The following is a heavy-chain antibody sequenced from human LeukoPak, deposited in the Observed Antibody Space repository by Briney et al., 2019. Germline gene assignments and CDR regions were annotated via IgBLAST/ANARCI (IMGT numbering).Heavy chain of an antibody. D-gene: IGHD6-19*01. Sequence: GGSLRLSCAASGFTFSSYGMHWVRQAPGKGLEWVAVISYDGSNKYYVDSVKGRFTMSRDNSKNTMYLQMNSLRAEDPAVYYCAKAGGDIAVAGTGDYWGQGTLVTVSS. CDR2: ISYDGSNK. CDR3: AKAGGDIAVAGTGDY. CDR1: GFTFSSYG. J-gene: IGHJ4*02. V-gene: IGHV3-30*18.